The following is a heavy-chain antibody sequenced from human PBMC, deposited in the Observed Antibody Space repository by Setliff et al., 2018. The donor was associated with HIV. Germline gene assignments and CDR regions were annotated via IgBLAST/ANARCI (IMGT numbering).Heavy chain of an antibody. J-gene: IGHJ6*03. CDR2: TYYRSKWYN. CDR3: ARGNPAMDV. V-gene: IGHV6-1*01. Sequence: SQTLSLTCAISGDSVSSNSAAWNWIRQFPSRGLEWLGRTYYRSKWYNEYAVSVKSRITINPDTSKNQFSLQLNSVTPEDAAVYYCARGNPAMDVWGKGTTVTVSS. CDR1: GDSVSSNSAA.